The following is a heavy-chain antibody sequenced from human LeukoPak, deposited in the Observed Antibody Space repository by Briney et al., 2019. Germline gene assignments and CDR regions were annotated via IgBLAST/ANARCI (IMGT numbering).Heavy chain of an antibody. J-gene: IGHJ4*02. CDR1: GYTFTSYA. D-gene: IGHD6-13*01. V-gene: IGHV1-3*01. CDR2: INAGNGNT. CDR3: ARKRIAAAGPPAPFDY. Sequence: GASVKVSCKASGYTFTSYAMHWVRQAPGQRLEWMGWINAGNGNTKYSQKFQGRVTITRDTSASTAYMELSSLRSEDTAVYYCARKRIAAAGPPAPFDYWGQGTLVTVSS.